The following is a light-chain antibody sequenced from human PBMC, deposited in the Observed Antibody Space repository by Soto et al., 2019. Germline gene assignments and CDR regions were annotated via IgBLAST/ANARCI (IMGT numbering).Light chain of an antibody. CDR1: QSVSTF. J-gene: IGKJ5*01. CDR3: QQRNNWPIT. Sequence: EFLLTQSPATLCLSPGEGATLTCRASQSVSTFLAWYQQKPGQAPRLLIYDASNRATGIPVRFSGSGSGTDFTLTISSLEPEDFALYYCQQRNNWPITFGQGTRLEIK. CDR2: DAS. V-gene: IGKV3-11*01.